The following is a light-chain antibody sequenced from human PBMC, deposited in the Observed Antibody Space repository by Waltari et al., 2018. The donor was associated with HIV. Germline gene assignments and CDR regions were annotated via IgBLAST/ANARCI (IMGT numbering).Light chain of an antibody. CDR3: QQYNNWPYT. J-gene: IGKJ2*01. Sequence: EILMTQSPDTLSVSPGETATLSCRASQGVNIKLAWYQQKPGQAPRLLLYSASTRATGIPARFSGSGSGTEFTLTITSLQSEDFTIYYCQQYNNWPYTFGQGTKLEI. CDR1: QGVNIK. CDR2: SAS. V-gene: IGKV3-15*01.